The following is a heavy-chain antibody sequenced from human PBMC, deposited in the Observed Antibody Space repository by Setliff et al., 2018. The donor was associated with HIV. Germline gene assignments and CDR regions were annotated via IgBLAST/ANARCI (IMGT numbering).Heavy chain of an antibody. CDR1: GDSISSSSYY. Sequence: SETLSLTCSVSGDSISSSSYYWTWIRQPAGKGLEWIGRIYTSGSTNYNPSLKSRVTMSVDTSKNQFSLKLSSVTAADTAVYYCARATATYWYSIPRDYIYHMDVWGEGTTVTVSS. D-gene: IGHD2-8*02. V-gene: IGHV4-61*02. CDR2: IYTSGST. J-gene: IGHJ6*03. CDR3: ARATATYWYSIPRDYIYHMDV.